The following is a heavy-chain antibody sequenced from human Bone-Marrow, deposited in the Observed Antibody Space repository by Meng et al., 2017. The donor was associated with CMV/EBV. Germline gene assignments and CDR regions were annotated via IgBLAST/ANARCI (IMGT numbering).Heavy chain of an antibody. J-gene: IGHJ5*02. CDR1: GFTFSSYS. CDR2: LSSSSSYI. D-gene: IGHD3-3*01. V-gene: IGHV3-21*01. Sequence: GESLKISCAASGFTFSSYSMNWVRQAPGKGLEWVSSLSSSSSYIYYADSVKGRFTISRDNAKNSLYLQMNSLRAEDTAVYYCARGFRDDFWSGRSAQGKRAGDSFDPWGQGTLVTVS. CDR3: ARGFRDDFWSGRSAQGKRAGDSFDP.